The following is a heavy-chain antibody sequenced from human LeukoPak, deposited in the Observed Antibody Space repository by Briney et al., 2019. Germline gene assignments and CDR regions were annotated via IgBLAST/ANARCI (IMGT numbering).Heavy chain of an antibody. V-gene: IGHV4-39*07. CDR3: VRGPPYSSSPRWAVDY. Sequence: SETLSLTCTVSGGSISSSGYYWGWIRQPPGKGLEWIGSIYYSGSTYYNPSLKSRVTISVDTSKNQFSLKLSSVTAADTAVYYCVRGPPYSSSPRWAVDYWGRGTLVTVSS. CDR1: GGSISSSGYY. CDR2: IYYSGST. J-gene: IGHJ4*02. D-gene: IGHD6-6*01.